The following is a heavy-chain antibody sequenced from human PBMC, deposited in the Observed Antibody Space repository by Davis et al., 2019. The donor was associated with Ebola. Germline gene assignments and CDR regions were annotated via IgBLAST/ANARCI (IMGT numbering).Heavy chain of an antibody. D-gene: IGHD3-3*01. Sequence: PGGSLRLSCVAPKFTFSSYDMNWVRQAPGKGLEWVSYISSGGGTQYYADSVKGRFTVSRDNAKNSVYLQMNSLRAEDTAVYYCARGFYDFWSGYYKGGYYFDYWGQGTLVTVSS. V-gene: IGHV3-48*03. CDR2: ISSGGGTQ. CDR1: KFTFSSYD. CDR3: ARGFYDFWSGYYKGGYYFDY. J-gene: IGHJ4*02.